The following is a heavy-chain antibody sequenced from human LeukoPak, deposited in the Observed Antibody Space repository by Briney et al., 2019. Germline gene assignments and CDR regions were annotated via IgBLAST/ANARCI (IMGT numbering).Heavy chain of an antibody. CDR3: TTYTGSYGGWYYFDC. V-gene: IGHV3-15*01. CDR1: GFTFSNAW. CDR2: IKSKTDGGTT. D-gene: IGHD1-26*01. J-gene: IGHJ4*02. Sequence: GGSLRLSCAASGFTFSNAWMSWVRQAPGKGLEWVGRIKSKTDGGTTDYAAPVKGRFTISRDDSKNTLYLQMNSLKTEDTAVYYCTTYTGSYGGWYYFDCWGQGTLVTVSS.